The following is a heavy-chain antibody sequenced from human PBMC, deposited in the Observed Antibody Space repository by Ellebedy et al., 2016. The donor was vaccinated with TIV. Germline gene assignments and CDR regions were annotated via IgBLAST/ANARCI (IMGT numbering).Heavy chain of an antibody. CDR2: IWYDGSNK. Sequence: GESLKISXAASGFTFSSYGMHWVRQAPGKGLEWVAVIWYDGSNKYYADSVKGRFTISRDNSKNTLYLQMNSLRAEDTAVYYCAKEAAAIRIAGWFDPWGQGTLVTVSS. CDR3: AKEAAAIRIAGWFDP. D-gene: IGHD2-2*02. V-gene: IGHV3-30*02. J-gene: IGHJ5*02. CDR1: GFTFSSYG.